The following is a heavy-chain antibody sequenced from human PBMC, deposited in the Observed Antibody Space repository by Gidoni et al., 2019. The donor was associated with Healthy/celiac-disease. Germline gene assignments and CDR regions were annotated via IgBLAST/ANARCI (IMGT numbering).Heavy chain of an antibody. V-gene: IGHV3-74*01. CDR1: GFTFSSYW. J-gene: IGHJ3*02. CDR2: IKSDGSST. D-gene: IGHD3-22*01. CDR3: ARVSYEFDRDDAFDI. Sequence: EVQLVESGGGLVQPGGSLRLSCAASGFTFSSYWMHWVRQAPGKGLVWVSRIKSDGSSTSYADSVKGRFTISRDNAKNTLYLQMNSLRAEDTAVYYCARVSYEFDRDDAFDIWGQGTMVTVSS.